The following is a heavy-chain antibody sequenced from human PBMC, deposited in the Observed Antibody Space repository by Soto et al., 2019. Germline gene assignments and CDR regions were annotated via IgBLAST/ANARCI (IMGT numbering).Heavy chain of an antibody. Sequence: SETLSLTCTVSGGSISTFYWNWIRQPAGKGLEWIGRIDTSGNTNYNPSLKSRVTISVDTSKNQIYLKLTSVTAADTAVYYCARTSTGYGHGDYWGHGILVTVSS. CDR3: ARTSTGYGHGDY. J-gene: IGHJ4*01. V-gene: IGHV4-4*07. D-gene: IGHD2-15*01. CDR1: GGSISTFY. CDR2: IDTSGNT.